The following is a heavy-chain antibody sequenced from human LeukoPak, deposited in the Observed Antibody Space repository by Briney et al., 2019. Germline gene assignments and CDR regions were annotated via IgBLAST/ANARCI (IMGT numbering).Heavy chain of an antibody. J-gene: IGHJ4*02. CDR2: ISAYNGNT. D-gene: IGHD3-3*01. Sequence: VKVSCKASGYTFTSYGISWVRQAPGQGLEWMGWISAYNGNTNYAQKHQGRVTMTTDTSTSTAYMELRSLRSDDTAVYYCARVVTIFGVVITSFDYWGQGTLVTVSS. CDR1: GYTFTSYG. V-gene: IGHV1-18*01. CDR3: ARVVTIFGVVITSFDY.